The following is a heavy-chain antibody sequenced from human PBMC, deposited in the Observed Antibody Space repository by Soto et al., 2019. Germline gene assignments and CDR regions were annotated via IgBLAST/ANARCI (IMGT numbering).Heavy chain of an antibody. V-gene: IGHV1-3*01. CDR3: ARDVWTYDAFDI. CDR2: INAGNGNP. D-gene: IGHD2-8*01. CDR1: GYIFTSYV. Sequence: QVQLVQSGAEVKKPGASVKVSCEASGYIFTSYVINWVRLAPGQRLEWMGWINAGNGNPRYSQKFQGRVTFTRDTSASTAYMELSSLRSEDTAVYYCARDVWTYDAFDIWGQGTMVTVSS. J-gene: IGHJ3*02.